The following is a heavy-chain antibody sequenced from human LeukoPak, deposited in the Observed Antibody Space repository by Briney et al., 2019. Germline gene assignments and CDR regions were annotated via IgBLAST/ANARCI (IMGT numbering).Heavy chain of an antibody. J-gene: IGHJ5*02. CDR1: GYTFTSYN. V-gene: IGHV1-18*04. CDR2: ISPYNGNT. CDR3: ARRVSNWFDP. Sequence: ASLKVSCKASGYTFTSYNIIWVRQAPGQGLEWMAWISPYNGNTNYAQNLQGRVTLTLDTSTTTAYMELRSLRSDDTAVYYCARRVSNWFDPWGQETLVTVSS.